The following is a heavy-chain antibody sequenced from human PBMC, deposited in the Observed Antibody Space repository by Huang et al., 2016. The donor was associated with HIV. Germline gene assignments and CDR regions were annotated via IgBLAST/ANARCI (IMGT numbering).Heavy chain of an antibody. D-gene: IGHD3-16*01. Sequence: QVQLEQWGAGLLKPSETLSLTCAVYGGSFSCYFWNWIRQSPGKGLEWIGQINHAGVTDYNPSLKSRATISVDTSKNQFALKLTSVTAADTAIYYCAREIMISFGGPFDSWGHGNLVTVSS. CDR3: AREIMISFGGPFDS. J-gene: IGHJ5*01. CDR1: GGSFSCYF. CDR2: INHAGVT. V-gene: IGHV4-34*02.